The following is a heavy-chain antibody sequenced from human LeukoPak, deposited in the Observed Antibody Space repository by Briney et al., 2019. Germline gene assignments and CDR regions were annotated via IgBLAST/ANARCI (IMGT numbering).Heavy chain of an antibody. CDR3: ARAGPLWFGELPWFDP. V-gene: IGHV1-69*01. J-gene: IGHJ5*02. D-gene: IGHD3-10*01. Sequence: SVKVSCKASGGTFSSYAISWVRQAPGQGLEWMGGIIPIFGTANYAQKFQGRVTITADESTSTAYMELSSLRSEDTAVYYCARAGPLWFGELPWFDPWGQGTLVTVSS. CDR1: GGTFSSYA. CDR2: IIPIFGTA.